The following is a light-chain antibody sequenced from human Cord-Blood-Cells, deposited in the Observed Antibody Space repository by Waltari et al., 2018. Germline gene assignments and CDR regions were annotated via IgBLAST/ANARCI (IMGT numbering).Light chain of an antibody. Sequence: QSVLTQPPSVSGAPGQRVAISCPGSSSNIGAGYDVHWYQQLPGPAPKLLIYGNSNRPSGVPDRFSGSKSGTSASLAITGLQAEDEADYYCQSYDSSLSANYVFGTGTKVTVL. V-gene: IGLV1-40*01. J-gene: IGLJ1*01. CDR1: SSNIGAGYD. CDR2: GNS. CDR3: QSYDSSLSANYV.